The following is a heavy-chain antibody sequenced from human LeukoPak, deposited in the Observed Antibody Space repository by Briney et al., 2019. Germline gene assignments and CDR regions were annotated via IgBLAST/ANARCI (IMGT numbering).Heavy chain of an antibody. Sequence: GGSLRLSCAASGFTFSSYSMNWVRQAPGKGLEWVSYISSSSSTIYYADSVKGRFTISRDNAKNSLYLQMNSLRAEDTAVYYCARMGNWNYYYFDYWGQGTLVTVSS. CDR1: GFTFSSYS. V-gene: IGHV3-48*01. CDR2: ISSSSSTI. CDR3: ARMGNWNYYYFDY. J-gene: IGHJ4*02. D-gene: IGHD1-7*01.